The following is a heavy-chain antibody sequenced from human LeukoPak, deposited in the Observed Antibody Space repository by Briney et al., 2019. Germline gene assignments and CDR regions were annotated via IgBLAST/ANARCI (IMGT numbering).Heavy chain of an antibody. J-gene: IGHJ6*03. D-gene: IGHD2-2*01. V-gene: IGHV3-23*01. CDR1: GFTFSSYA. CDR2: ISGSGGST. Sequence: GGSLRLSCAASGFTFSSYAMSWVRQAPGKGLEWVSAISGSGGSTYYADSEKGRFTISRDNSKNTLYLQMNSLRAEDTAVYYCAKSSYCSSTSCYGYYYYYYMDVWGKGTTVTVSS. CDR3: AKSSYCSSTSCYGYYYYYYMDV.